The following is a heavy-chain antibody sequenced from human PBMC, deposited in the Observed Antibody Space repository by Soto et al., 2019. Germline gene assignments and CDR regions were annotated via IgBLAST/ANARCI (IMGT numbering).Heavy chain of an antibody. CDR2: ISVYNGNT. Sequence: QVQLVQSGAEVKKPGASVKVSCKASGYTFTSYGISWVRQAPGQGLEWMGWISVYNGNTNYAQILQGRVNMTTDTSTSTAYMELRSLRSDDTAVYYCARVYDFWSGYSNPFDYWGQGTLVTVSS. D-gene: IGHD3-3*01. V-gene: IGHV1-18*01. CDR3: ARVYDFWSGYSNPFDY. CDR1: GYTFTSYG. J-gene: IGHJ4*02.